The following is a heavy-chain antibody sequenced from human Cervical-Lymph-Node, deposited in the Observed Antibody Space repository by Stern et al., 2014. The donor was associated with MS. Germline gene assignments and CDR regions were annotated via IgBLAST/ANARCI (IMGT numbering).Heavy chain of an antibody. CDR1: GGSISSSNW. CDR2: LYNSGST. V-gene: IGHV4-4*02. CDR3: AREGYSSSYDAFDI. D-gene: IGHD6-6*01. Sequence: QVQLQESGPGLVKPSGTLSLTCAVSGGSISSSNWWSWVRQPPGKGLEWSGVLYNSGSTTYNPSLKSRVTISVDQTNDVFYLNRISVTAADTAVYYCAREGYSSSYDAFDILGQGTMVTVSS. J-gene: IGHJ3*02.